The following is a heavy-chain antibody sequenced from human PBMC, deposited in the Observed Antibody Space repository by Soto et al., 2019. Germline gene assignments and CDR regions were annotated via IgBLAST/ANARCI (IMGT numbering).Heavy chain of an antibody. CDR1: GFTFGTTD. Sequence: QLLQSGGGLVQPGGSLTLSCAASGFTFGTTDMSWVRQAPGEGLEWVSTIDGSGGITYYADSVKGRFTISRDNSRNTVYLHINSLRGDDTALYYCVKNSGWFNTWGQGALVTVSS. V-gene: IGHV3-23*01. D-gene: IGHD3-10*01. CDR3: VKNSGWFNT. CDR2: IDGSGGIT. J-gene: IGHJ5*02.